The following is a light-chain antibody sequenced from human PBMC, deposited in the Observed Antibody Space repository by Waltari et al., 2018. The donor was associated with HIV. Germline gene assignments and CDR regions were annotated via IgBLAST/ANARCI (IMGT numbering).Light chain of an antibody. J-gene: IGLJ1*01. V-gene: IGLV1-44*01. CDR3: AAWDDSLNGYV. CDR1: SSNIGSNT. Sequence: QSVLTQPPSASGTPGQRVTISCSGGSSNIGSNTVNWFQQLPGTAPKLLIYNNDQRRSGVPDRFAGSKSGTSASLAISGLQSEDEADYYCAAWDDSLNGYVFGTGTKVTVL. CDR2: NND.